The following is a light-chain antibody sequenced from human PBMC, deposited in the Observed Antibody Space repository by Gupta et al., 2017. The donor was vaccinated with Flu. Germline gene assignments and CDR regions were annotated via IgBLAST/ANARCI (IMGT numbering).Light chain of an antibody. CDR3: SSDTGSDTYV. J-gene: IGLJ1*01. CDR2: DVS. V-gene: IGLV2-14*04. CDR1: SSDVGGYNY. Sequence: SITISCTGTSSDVGGYNYVSWYQQHPGNAPKRMIYDVSKRPAGVSNRFSGSKSDNTASLTISGRQEEDEADYYCSSDTGSDTYVFGTGTKVTVL.